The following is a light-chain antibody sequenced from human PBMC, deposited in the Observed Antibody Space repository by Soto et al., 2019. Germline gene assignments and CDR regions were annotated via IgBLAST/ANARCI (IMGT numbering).Light chain of an antibody. CDR1: QTVTSNF. CDR2: GAS. V-gene: IGKV3-20*01. J-gene: IGKJ5*01. Sequence: EIVISQSPSTLSVSPGDRATLSCRASQTVTSNFLAWYQEKPGQAPRLLIYGASSRATGIPDRFSGSGSGTDFTLTISRLEPEDFAVYFCQQYGNSPRTFGQGTRLEIK. CDR3: QQYGNSPRT.